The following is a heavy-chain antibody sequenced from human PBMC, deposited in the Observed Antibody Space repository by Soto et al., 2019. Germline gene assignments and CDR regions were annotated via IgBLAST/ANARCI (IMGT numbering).Heavy chain of an antibody. V-gene: IGHV3-7*01. CDR2: IKQDGSEK. D-gene: IGHD3-10*01. CDR1: GFTFSSYW. CDR3: ARDLYYGSGSYHPFDY. Sequence: PGGSLRLSCAASGFTFSSYWMSWVRQAPGKGLEWVANIKQDGSEKYYVDSVKGRSTISRDNAKNSLYLQMNSLRAEDTAVYYCARDLYYGSGSYHPFDYWGEGTLVTVSS. J-gene: IGHJ4*02.